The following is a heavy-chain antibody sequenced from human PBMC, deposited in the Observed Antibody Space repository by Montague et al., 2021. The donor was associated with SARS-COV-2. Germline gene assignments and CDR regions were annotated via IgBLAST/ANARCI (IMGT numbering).Heavy chain of an antibody. CDR2: FYYTRYT. CDR3: ARIVGDCSSDSCYAVR. CDR1: GASTNSNSYY. V-gene: IGHV4-39*01. Sequence: SETLSLTCAVSGASTNSNSYYWGWIRQPPGKGLDWIGSFYYTRYTCYTPSLKSRVTISGDTSKNQFSLKLTSVTAADTAVYYCARIVGDCSSDSCYAVRWGQGTVVTVSS. J-gene: IGHJ4*02. D-gene: IGHD2-2*01.